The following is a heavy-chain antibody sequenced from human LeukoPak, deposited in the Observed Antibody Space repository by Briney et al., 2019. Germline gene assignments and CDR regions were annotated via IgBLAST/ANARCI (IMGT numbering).Heavy chain of an antibody. J-gene: IGHJ6*02. CDR2: IWYDGSNK. Sequence: GRSLRLSCAASGFSFSTYAMHWVRQAPGKGLEWVAVIWYDGSNKYYADSVKGRFTISRDNSKNTLYLQMNSLRAEDTAVYYCVRDIAAAGAYGMDVWGQGTTVTVSS. D-gene: IGHD6-13*01. CDR3: VRDIAAAGAYGMDV. CDR1: GFSFSTYA. V-gene: IGHV3-33*08.